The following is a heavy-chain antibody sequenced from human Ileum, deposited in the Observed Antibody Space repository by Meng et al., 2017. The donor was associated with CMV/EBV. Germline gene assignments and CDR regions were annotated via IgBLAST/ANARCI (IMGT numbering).Heavy chain of an antibody. J-gene: IGHJ3*02. CDR3: ARDIRQYQLVSAFDI. CDR2: IYYSGST. Sequence: SQTLSLTCTVSGGSISSSSYYWGWLRQPPGKGLEWIGSIYYSGSTCYNPSLKTRITISVDTSKNQFSLKLGSVTAADTAVYYCARDIRQYQLVSAFDIWGQGTMVTVSS. D-gene: IGHD2-2*01. CDR1: GGSISSSSYY. V-gene: IGHV4-39*07.